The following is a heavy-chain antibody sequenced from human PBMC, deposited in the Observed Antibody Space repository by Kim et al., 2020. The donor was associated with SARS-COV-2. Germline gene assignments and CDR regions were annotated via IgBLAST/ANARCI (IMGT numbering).Heavy chain of an antibody. V-gene: IGHV3-15*01. D-gene: IGHD2-2*01. CDR1: GFTFSNAW. J-gene: IGHJ4*02. CDR3: TSRPLGYCSGPSCYSYVDN. CDR2: IKSNANGGTT. Sequence: GGSLRLSCAASGFTFSNAWINWVRQAPGKGLEWVGRIKSNANGGTTDYAAPVEARFTISRDDSKNMLFLQMNSLKTEDTAVYYCTSRPLGYCSGPSCYSYVDNWGQGALVTVSS.